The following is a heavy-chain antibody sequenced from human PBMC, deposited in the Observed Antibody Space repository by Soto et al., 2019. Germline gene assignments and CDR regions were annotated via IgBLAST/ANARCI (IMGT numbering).Heavy chain of an antibody. J-gene: IGHJ5*02. Sequence: PLETLSLTCGVYGGSFSGYYWSWIRQPPGKGLEWIGEINHSGSTNYNPSLKSRVTISVDTSKNQFSLKLSSVTAADTAVYYCARGLVNGGLGGPNWFDPWGQGTLVTVSS. V-gene: IGHV4-34*01. CDR1: GGSFSGYY. CDR2: INHSGST. D-gene: IGHD3-16*02. CDR3: ARGLVNGGLGGPNWFDP.